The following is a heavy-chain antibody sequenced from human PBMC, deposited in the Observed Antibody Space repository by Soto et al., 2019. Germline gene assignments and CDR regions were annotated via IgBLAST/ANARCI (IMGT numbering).Heavy chain of an antibody. CDR1: GGTFSNYA. V-gene: IGHV1-69*12. J-gene: IGHJ4*02. Sequence: QVRLVQSGAEVKKPESSVKVSCKASGGTFSNYAIGWVRQAPGQGLEWMGGIILPFGKANYAQKFQDRVTISAAESMTSSYMELRGLRSEDTAVYYCARGPDCDGIFDSWGRGTLVTVSS. D-gene: IGHD2-21*02. CDR2: IILPFGKA. CDR3: ARGPDCDGIFDS.